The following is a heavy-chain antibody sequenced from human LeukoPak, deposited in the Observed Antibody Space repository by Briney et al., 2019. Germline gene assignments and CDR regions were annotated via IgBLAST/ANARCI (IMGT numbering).Heavy chain of an antibody. D-gene: IGHD4-17*01. CDR1: GFTFSTSA. J-gene: IGHJ3*01. V-gene: IGHV1-58*01. Sequence: ASVKVSCKTSGFTFSTSAVQWVRQARGQRLEWKGWIIVGSGATNYAQSLQGRFTITRDMSTNTAYMELSSLGSEDSAVYYCAAELYGVYTDCCTFHLWGQGTMVTVSS. CDR3: AAELYGVYTDCCTFHL. CDR2: IIVGSGAT.